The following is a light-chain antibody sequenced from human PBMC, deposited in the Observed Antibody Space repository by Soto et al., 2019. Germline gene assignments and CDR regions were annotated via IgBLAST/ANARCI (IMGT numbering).Light chain of an antibody. J-gene: IGKJ1*01. CDR2: AAP. CDR3: HQYHIWPPWT. Sequence: DIQLTQSPSFLSASPGTRVTITWSSSQGISSYLAWYQQRPGKAPKFLMYAAPTLQSGVPPRLIGSGSATEFAPTISSLLPEDFAVYYCHQYHIWPPWTFGQGTKVDIK. CDR1: QGISSY. V-gene: IGKV1-9*01.